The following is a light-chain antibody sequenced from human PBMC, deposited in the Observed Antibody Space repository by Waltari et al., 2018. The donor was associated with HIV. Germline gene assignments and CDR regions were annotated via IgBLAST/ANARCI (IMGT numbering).Light chain of an antibody. Sequence: SVLTQPPSASRTPGQRVTISCSGSSSNIGSNYVYWYQYFPGATTKLLIYWNSQRPSGVPDRFSGAKSGTSAALVISGLRPEDETDYYCASWDDSLGGWVFGGGTKVTVL. CDR1: SSNIGSNY. CDR3: ASWDDSLGGWV. J-gene: IGLJ3*02. CDR2: WNS. V-gene: IGLV1-47*01.